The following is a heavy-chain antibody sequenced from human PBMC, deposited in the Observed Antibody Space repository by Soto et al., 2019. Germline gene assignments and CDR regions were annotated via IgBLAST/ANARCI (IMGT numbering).Heavy chain of an antibody. CDR2: ISSSSSYI. Sequence: VGSLRLSCAASGFTFSSYSMNWVRQAPGKGLEWVSSISSSSSYIYYADSVKGRFTISRDNAKNSLYLQMNSLRAEDTAVYYCASLIPRIAVAGTGFDYWGQGTLVTVSS. V-gene: IGHV3-21*01. CDR1: GFTFSSYS. CDR3: ASLIPRIAVAGTGFDY. J-gene: IGHJ4*02. D-gene: IGHD6-19*01.